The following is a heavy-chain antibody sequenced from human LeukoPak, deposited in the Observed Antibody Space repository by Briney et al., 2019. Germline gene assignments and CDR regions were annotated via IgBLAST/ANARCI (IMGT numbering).Heavy chain of an antibody. CDR1: GFTFSSYE. CDR3: ARVAVPCGADCHSYYYYMDV. CDR2: ISSSGSIT. D-gene: IGHD2-21*02. V-gene: IGHV3-48*03. Sequence: PGRSLRLSCAASGFTFSSYEMNWVRQAPGKGLEWVSYISSSGSITYYADSVKGRFTISRDNAMNSLYLQMNSLRAEDTAVYYCARVAVPCGADCHSYYYYMDVWGKGTTVTVSS. J-gene: IGHJ6*03.